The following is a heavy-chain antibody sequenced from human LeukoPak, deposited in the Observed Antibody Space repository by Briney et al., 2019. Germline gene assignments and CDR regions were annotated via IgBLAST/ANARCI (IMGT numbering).Heavy chain of an antibody. CDR1: GGSISSYY. J-gene: IGHJ4*02. CDR2: IYYSGST. Sequence: SETLSLTCTVSGGSISSYYWSWIRQPPGKGLEWIGYIYYSGSTNYNPSLKSRVTISVDTPKNQFSLKLSSVTAADTAVYYCAREVAAQIFDYWGQGTLVTVSS. D-gene: IGHD6-6*01. V-gene: IGHV4-59*12. CDR3: AREVAAQIFDY.